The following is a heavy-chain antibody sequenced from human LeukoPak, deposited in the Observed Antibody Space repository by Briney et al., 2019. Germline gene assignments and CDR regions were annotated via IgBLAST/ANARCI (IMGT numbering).Heavy chain of an antibody. CDR1: GGSISSGGYY. J-gene: IGHJ6*02. V-gene: IGHV4-30-2*01. D-gene: IGHD3-9*01. Sequence: SETLSLTCTVSGGSISSGGYYWSWIRQPPGKGLEWIGYIYHSGNTDYNPSVKSRVTISVDRSKNQFSLKLSSVTAADTAVYYCARSLGYFDWLNGMDVWGQGTTVTVSS. CDR2: IYHSGNT. CDR3: ARSLGYFDWLNGMDV.